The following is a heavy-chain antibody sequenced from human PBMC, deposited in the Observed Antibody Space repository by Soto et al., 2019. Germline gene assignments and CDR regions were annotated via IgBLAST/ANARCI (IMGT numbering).Heavy chain of an antibody. V-gene: IGHV4-30-2*01. Sequence: QLQLQESGSGLVKPSQTLSLTCAVSGGSINSGGYSWSWIRQPPGKGLEWFGYIYHSGSTYYNPSLKSRVTISVHRSKNQFSLKLSSVTAADTAVYYCARGVDSSGYYPPPIYFDYWGQGTLVTVSS. CDR2: IYHSGST. CDR1: GGSINSGGYS. CDR3: ARGVDSSGYYPPPIYFDY. D-gene: IGHD3-22*01. J-gene: IGHJ4*02.